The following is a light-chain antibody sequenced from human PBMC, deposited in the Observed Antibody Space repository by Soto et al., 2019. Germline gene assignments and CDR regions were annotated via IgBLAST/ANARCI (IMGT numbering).Light chain of an antibody. CDR1: SSDVGGYNY. J-gene: IGLJ2*01. CDR3: SSYTSGRAVV. V-gene: IGLV2-14*01. Sequence: QSALTQPASVSGSPGQSITISCTGTSSDVGGYNYVSWYQQHPGKAPKLMIYDVSNRPSGVSNRFSGSKSGNTASLTISGLQAEDEADYYCSSYTSGRAVVFGGGTKLTVL. CDR2: DVS.